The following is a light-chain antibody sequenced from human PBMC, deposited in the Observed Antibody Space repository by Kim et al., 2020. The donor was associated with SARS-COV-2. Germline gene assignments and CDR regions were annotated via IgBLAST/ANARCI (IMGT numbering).Light chain of an antibody. CDR2: TAS. V-gene: IGKV1-5*03. CDR1: QSISSW. Sequence: ASVGDRVTSTCRASQSISSWLAWYQQKPGKAPKLLIYTASSLESGVPSRFSGSGSGTEFTLTISSLQPDDFATYYCQQYNSYGWTFGQGTKVDIK. CDR3: QQYNSYGWT. J-gene: IGKJ1*01.